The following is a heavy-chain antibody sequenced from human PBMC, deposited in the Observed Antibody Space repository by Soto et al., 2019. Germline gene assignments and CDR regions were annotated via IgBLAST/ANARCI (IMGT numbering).Heavy chain of an antibody. V-gene: IGHV6-1*01. J-gene: IGHJ6*02. CDR2: TFYRSKWYH. CDR3: ARDLGGYMDV. D-gene: IGHD6-25*01. Sequence: SHTLSLTCVISGDSVFSNSAAAWNWIRQSPSRGLEWLGRTFYRSKWYHDYASSVRSRISINPDTAKNQFSLQLNSVTPEDTAVYYCARDLGGYMDVWGQGTKVTVSS. CDR1: GDSVFSNSAAA.